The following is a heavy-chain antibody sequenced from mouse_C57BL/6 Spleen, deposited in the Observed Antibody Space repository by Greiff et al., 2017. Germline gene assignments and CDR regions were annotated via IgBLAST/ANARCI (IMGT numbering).Heavy chain of an antibody. D-gene: IGHD2-3*01. V-gene: IGHV1-82*01. CDR1: GYAFSSSW. J-gene: IGHJ2*01. CDR3: ARSQGWLLPY. CDR2: IYPGDGDT. Sequence: QVQLQQSGPELVKPGASVKISCKASGYAFSSSWMHWVKQRPGKGLEWIGRIYPGDGDTNYNGKFKGKATLTADKSSSTAYMQLSSLTSDDSAVYFCARSQGWLLPYWGQGTTLTVSS.